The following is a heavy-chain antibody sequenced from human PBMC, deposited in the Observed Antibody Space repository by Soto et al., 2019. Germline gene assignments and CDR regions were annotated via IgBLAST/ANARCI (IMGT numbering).Heavy chain of an antibody. J-gene: IGHJ6*02. D-gene: IGHD2-2*01. CDR1: GFTFSSYW. V-gene: IGHV3-7*05. CDR3: ARESGWSPDYCSSTSCYGSIGTGYGMDV. CDR2: IKQDGSEK. Sequence: GGSLRLSCAASGFTFSSYWMSWVRQAPGKGLEWVANIKQDGSEKYYVDSVKGRFTISRDNAKNSLYLQMNSLRAEDTAVYYCARESGWSPDYCSSTSCYGSIGTGYGMDVWGQGTTVTVSS.